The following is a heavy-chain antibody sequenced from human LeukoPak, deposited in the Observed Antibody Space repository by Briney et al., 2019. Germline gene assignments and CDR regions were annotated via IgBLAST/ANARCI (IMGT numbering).Heavy chain of an antibody. CDR1: GGSFSGYY. V-gene: IGHV4-34*01. Sequence: SETLSLTCAVYGGSFSGYYWSWIRQPPGKGLEWIGEINHSGSTNYNPSLKSRVTISVDTSKNQFSLKLSSVTAADTAVYYCVRQAVTTALFDFWGQGSQVTVSS. CDR3: VRQAVTTALFDF. CDR2: INHSGST. J-gene: IGHJ4*02. D-gene: IGHD4-17*01.